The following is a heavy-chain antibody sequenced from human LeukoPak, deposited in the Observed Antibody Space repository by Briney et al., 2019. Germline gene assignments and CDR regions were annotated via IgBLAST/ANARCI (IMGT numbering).Heavy chain of an antibody. Sequence: GGSLRLSCAASGFTFSSYGMHWVRQAPGKGLEWVAFIRYDGSNKYYADSVKGRFTISRDNSKNTLYLQMNSLRAEDTAVYYCARVERITIFGVVSNWGQGTLVTVSS. CDR2: IRYDGSNK. D-gene: IGHD3-3*01. CDR3: ARVERITIFGVVSN. CDR1: GFTFSSYG. V-gene: IGHV3-30*02. J-gene: IGHJ4*02.